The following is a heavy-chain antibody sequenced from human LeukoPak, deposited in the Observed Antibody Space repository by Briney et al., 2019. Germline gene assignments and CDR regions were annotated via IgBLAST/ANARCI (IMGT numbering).Heavy chain of an antibody. CDR2: ISSSNSTI. V-gene: IGHV3-48*02. Sequence: PGGSLRLSCAASGFTLNTYSMNWVRQAPGKGLERVSHISSSNSTIYYADSVKGRFTISRDNAKTSLYLQMSSLRDEDTAMYYCARVEQKPRAVCGMDVWGQGTTVTVSS. J-gene: IGHJ6*02. D-gene: IGHD6-13*01. CDR1: GFTLNTYS. CDR3: ARVEQKPRAVCGMDV.